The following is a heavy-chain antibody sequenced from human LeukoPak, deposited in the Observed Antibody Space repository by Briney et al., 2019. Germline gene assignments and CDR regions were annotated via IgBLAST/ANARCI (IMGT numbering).Heavy chain of an antibody. CDR2: ISAYNGNT. Sequence: ASVKVSCKASGYTFTGYYMHWVRQAPGQGLEWMGWISAYNGNTNYAQKLQGRVTMTTDTSTSTAYMELRSLRSDDTAVYYCARTLAYCGGDCYGHAFDIWGQGTMVTVSS. D-gene: IGHD2-21*02. CDR3: ARTLAYCGGDCYGHAFDI. V-gene: IGHV1-18*04. CDR1: GYTFTGYY. J-gene: IGHJ3*02.